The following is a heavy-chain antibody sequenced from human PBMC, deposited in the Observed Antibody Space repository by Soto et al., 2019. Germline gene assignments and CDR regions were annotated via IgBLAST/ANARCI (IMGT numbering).Heavy chain of an antibody. D-gene: IGHD6-19*01. CDR1: GFTVSTNY. Sequence: EVQLVESGGGLVQPGGSLRLSCAASGFTVSTNYMSWVRQAPGKGLEWVSVIYSGGTTYYADSVKGRFTISRDNSKNTLYLQMNSLRAEDTAVHYCARDSSAWYQDYWGQGTLVTVSS. V-gene: IGHV3-66*01. CDR3: ARDSSAWYQDY. CDR2: IYSGGTT. J-gene: IGHJ4*02.